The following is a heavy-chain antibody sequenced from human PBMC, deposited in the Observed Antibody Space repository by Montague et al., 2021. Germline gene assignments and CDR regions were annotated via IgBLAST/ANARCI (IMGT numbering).Heavy chain of an antibody. CDR3: VKASKKLRNYYYTMDV. Sequence: SLRLSCAASGFSFTSYAVNWVRQAPGEGLEWVSSITDIGPGTYYADSVKGRFTISRDNSKNTLYLQMNSLRVDDTAVYYCVKASKKLRNYYYTMDVWGQGTTVTVSS. J-gene: IGHJ6*02. V-gene: IGHV3-23*01. CDR2: ITDIGPGT. CDR1: GFSFTSYA.